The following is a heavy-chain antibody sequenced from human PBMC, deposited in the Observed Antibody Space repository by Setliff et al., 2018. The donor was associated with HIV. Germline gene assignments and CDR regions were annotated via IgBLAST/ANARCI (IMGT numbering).Heavy chain of an antibody. CDR1: GGSISSGSYY. CDR3: ARPAGKGSYYGDDAFDI. V-gene: IGHV4-61*02. CDR2: MYSSGST. Sequence: NPSETLSLTCTVSGGSISSGSYYWSWIRQPAGKGLEWIGRMYSSGSTNYNPSLKSRVTISVDTSKNQLSLKLSSVTAADTAVYYCARPAGKGSYYGDDAFDIWGQGTMVTVSS. J-gene: IGHJ3*02. D-gene: IGHD1-26*01.